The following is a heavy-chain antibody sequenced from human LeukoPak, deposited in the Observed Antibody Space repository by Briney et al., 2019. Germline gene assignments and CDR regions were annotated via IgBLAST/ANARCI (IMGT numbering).Heavy chain of an antibody. CDR3: ARGIVGARMIDY. V-gene: IGHV3-74*01. CDR1: GFTFSSYW. J-gene: IGHJ4*02. D-gene: IGHD1-26*01. CDR2: INSDGSST. Sequence: GGSLRLSCAASGFTFSSYWMHWVRQAPVKGLVWVSRINSDGSSTSYADSVKGRFTISRDNAKNTLYLQMNSLRAEDTAVYYCARGIVGARMIDYWGQGTLVTVSS.